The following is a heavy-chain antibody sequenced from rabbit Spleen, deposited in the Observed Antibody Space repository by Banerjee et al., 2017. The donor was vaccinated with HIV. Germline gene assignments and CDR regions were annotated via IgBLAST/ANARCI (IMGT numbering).Heavy chain of an antibody. CDR1: GFPFSNKAV. D-gene: IGHD6-1*01. Sequence: QEQLVESGGGLVKPEGSLTLTCKASGFPFSNKAVMCWVRQAPGKGLEWIGCIYIGSGSTYYASWAKGRFTISKTSSTTVTLQVTSLTAADTATYFCARGEHFSVGFGAFAIYLDLWGPGTLVTVS. CDR2: IYIGSGST. CDR3: ARGEHFSVGFGAFAIYLDL. J-gene: IGHJ4*01. V-gene: IGHV1S45*01.